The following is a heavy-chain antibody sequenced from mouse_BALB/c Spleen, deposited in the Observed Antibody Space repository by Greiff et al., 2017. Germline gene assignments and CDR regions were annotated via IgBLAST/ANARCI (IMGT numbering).Heavy chain of an antibody. CDR2: ISYSGST. CDR3: AREDLRRFAY. CDR1: GYSITSDYA. J-gene: IGHJ3*01. D-gene: IGHD1-2*01. V-gene: IGHV3-2*02. Sequence: EVKLQESGPGLVKPSQSLSLTCTVTGYSITSDYAWNWIRQFPGNKLEWMGYISYSGSTSYNPSLKSRISITRDTSKNQFFLQLNSVTTEDTATYYCAREDLRRFAYWGQGTLVTVSA.